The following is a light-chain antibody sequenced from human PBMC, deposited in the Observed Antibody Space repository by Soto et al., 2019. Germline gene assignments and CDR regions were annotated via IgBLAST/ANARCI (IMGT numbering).Light chain of an antibody. CDR2: AAS. Sequence: DIQMTQSPSSLSASVGDRVTITCRASQGISNYLAWYQQKPGKVPKLLIYAASTLQSGAPSRFSGSGSGTDFTLTISSLQPEDGATYYRQTYNRAPRTFGQGTKVEIK. V-gene: IGKV1-27*01. J-gene: IGKJ1*01. CDR3: QTYNRAPRT. CDR1: QGISNY.